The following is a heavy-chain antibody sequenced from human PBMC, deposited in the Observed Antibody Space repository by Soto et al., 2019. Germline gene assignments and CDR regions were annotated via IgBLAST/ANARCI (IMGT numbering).Heavy chain of an antibody. J-gene: IGHJ4*02. CDR3: ANSARVIYGDYD. CDR2: INSDGTTT. D-gene: IGHD4-17*01. Sequence: EVQLVESGGGLVQPGGSLRLSCAASGFTFSNYWIHWVRQAPGKGLVWVSRINSDGTTTNYADSVKGRFTISRDNARNNVYLQMNSLRAEDTAVYYCANSARVIYGDYDWGQGTLVTVSS. V-gene: IGHV3-74*02. CDR1: GFTFSNYW.